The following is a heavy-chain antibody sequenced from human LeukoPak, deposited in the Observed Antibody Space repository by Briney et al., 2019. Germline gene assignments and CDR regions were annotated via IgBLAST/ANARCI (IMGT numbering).Heavy chain of an antibody. CDR2: MSGGGGGT. Sequence: GGSLRLSCVASGLSFSDYAMSRVRQAPGEGLEWVSCMSGGGGGTYYADAVKGSFTISRDNARNTLYLQVTGLGAEETAISSCAKLPHCTTGLCSHGEYWGPGTLVTVSS. D-gene: IGHD2-8*01. CDR1: GLSFSDYA. J-gene: IGHJ1*01. V-gene: IGHV3-23*01. CDR3: AKLPHCTTGLCSHGEY.